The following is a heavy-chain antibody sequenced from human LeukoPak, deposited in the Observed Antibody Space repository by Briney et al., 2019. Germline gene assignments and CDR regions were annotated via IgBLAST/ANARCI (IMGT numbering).Heavy chain of an antibody. CDR3: ARAPSEIGGYYPEYFRH. Sequence: GGSLRLSCAASGFTFSSYWMHWVHQAPGKGLVWVSRIKGDGNTNYADSVRGRFTISRDNAKNTVSLQMNSLRAEDTGVYYCARAPSEIGGYYPEYFRHWGQGTLVTVSS. V-gene: IGHV3-74*01. D-gene: IGHD3-22*01. J-gene: IGHJ1*01. CDR1: GFTFSSYW. CDR2: IKGDGNT.